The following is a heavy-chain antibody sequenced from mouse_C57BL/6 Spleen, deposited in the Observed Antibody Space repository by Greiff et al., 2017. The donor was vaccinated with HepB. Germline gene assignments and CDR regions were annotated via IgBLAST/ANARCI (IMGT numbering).Heavy chain of an antibody. J-gene: IGHJ2*01. V-gene: IGHV1-64*01. Sequence: QVQLQQPGAELVKPGASVKLSCKASGYTFTSYWMHWVKQRPGQGLEWIGMIHPNSGSTNYNEKFKSKATLTVDKSSSTAYMQLSSLTSEDSAVYYCAREGIIYYVNLFDYWGQGTTLTVSS. CDR2: IHPNSGST. CDR3: AREGIIYYVNLFDY. D-gene: IGHD2-1*01. CDR1: GYTFTSYW.